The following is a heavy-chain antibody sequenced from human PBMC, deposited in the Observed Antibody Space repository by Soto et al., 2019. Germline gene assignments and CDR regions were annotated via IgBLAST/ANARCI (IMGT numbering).Heavy chain of an antibody. D-gene: IGHD5-12*01. J-gene: IGHJ4*02. CDR2: TSGSGDNT. CDR3: AKVKTWTYLDF. Sequence: GGSLRLSCAASGFTFSNYAMTWVRQAPGKGLEWVSSTSGSGDNTYYADSVKGPFTISRDNSKNTLYVQMNSLRAEDTAVYYCAKVKTWTYLDFWGEGSFFTVCS. CDR1: GFTFSNYA. V-gene: IGHV3-23*01.